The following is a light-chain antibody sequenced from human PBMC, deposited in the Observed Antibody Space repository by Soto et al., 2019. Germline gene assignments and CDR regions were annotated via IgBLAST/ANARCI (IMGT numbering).Light chain of an antibody. CDR1: SSDVGGYNY. J-gene: IGLJ2*01. CDR3: SSYTSSSTLDVV. Sequence: QSALTQPASVSGSPGQSITISCTGTSSDVGGYNYVSWYQQHPGKAPKLMIYDVSNRPSGVSNRFSGSKSGNTASLTISGLQAEDEADYYCSSYTSSSTLDVVFGGVTTLTVL. V-gene: IGLV2-14*01. CDR2: DVS.